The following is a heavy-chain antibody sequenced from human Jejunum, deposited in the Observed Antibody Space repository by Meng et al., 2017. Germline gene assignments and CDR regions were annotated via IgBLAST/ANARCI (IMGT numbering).Heavy chain of an antibody. V-gene: IGHV3-74*01. CDR2: MNTDGRLK. CDR1: GFNFSNHW. J-gene: IGHJ4*02. CDR3: ARDVGFGGTTRPPFDY. D-gene: IGHD1-7*01. Sequence: GESLKLSCAASGFNFSNHWMHWVGQTPGKELVWVSRMNTDGRLKSYADSVKGRFTISRDNASNTLYLQMNSLRADETAVDYCARDVGFGGTTRPPFDYWGQGTLVTVSS.